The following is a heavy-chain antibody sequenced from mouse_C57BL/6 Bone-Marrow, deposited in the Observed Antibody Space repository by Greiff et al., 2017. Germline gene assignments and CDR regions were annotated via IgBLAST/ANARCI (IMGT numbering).Heavy chain of an antibody. Sequence: VQLQQSGPELVKPGASVKISCKASGYTFTDYYMNWVKQSHGKSLEWIGDINPNNGGTSYNQKFKGKATLTVEKSSSTAYMELRSLTSEDSAVYYCAREEDYYGSSYDYWGQGTTLTVSS. V-gene: IGHV1-26*01. CDR3: AREEDYYGSSYDY. CDR2: INPNNGGT. J-gene: IGHJ2*01. CDR1: GYTFTDYY. D-gene: IGHD1-1*01.